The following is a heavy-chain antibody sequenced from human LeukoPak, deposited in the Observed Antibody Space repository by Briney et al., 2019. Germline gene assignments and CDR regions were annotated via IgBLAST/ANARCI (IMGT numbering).Heavy chain of an antibody. J-gene: IGHJ4*02. Sequence: ASVKVSCTASGYTFTGYYMNWVRQAPGQGLEWMGWINPNSGGANYAQKVQRRVTMSRDTSTSTAYMELSRLRSDDTAVYYCARDCCSGGSCYSNDYWGQGTLVTVSS. CDR2: INPNSGGA. V-gene: IGHV1-2*02. CDR3: ARDCCSGGSCYSNDY. CDR1: GYTFTGYY. D-gene: IGHD2-15*01.